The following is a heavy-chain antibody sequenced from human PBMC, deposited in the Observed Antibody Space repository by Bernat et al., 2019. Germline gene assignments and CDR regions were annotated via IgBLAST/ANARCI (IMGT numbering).Heavy chain of an antibody. V-gene: IGHV4-34*01. D-gene: IGHD4-11*01. CDR2: INHSGST. CDR3: AGGPTLVTTMED. J-gene: IGHJ4*01. CDR1: GGSLSDYY. Sequence: QVQLQQWGAGLLKPSETLSLTCAVYGGSLSDYYWSWVRQPPGKGLEWIGEINHSGSTNYNPSLKSRVTVSVDTSKNQFSLKLTSVTAADTAVYYCAGGPTLVTTMEDWGHGTLVSVSS.